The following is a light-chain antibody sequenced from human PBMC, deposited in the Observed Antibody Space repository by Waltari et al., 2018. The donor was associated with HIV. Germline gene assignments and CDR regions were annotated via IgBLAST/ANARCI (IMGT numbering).Light chain of an antibody. Sequence: QSVLTQPPSVSGAPGPRVTNSCTGSSATIGAGFAVHWYQHPPGPAPTLLIHGNNNRPSGVPDRFSGSKSGTSASLAITGLQAEDEADYYCQSYDSSLSGSVFGTGTKVTVL. CDR2: GNN. CDR3: QSYDSSLSGSV. V-gene: IGLV1-40*01. CDR1: SATIGAGFA. J-gene: IGLJ1*01.